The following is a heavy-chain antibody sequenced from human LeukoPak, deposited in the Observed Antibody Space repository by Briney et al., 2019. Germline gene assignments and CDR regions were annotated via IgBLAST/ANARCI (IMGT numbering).Heavy chain of an antibody. D-gene: IGHD3-10*01. V-gene: IGHV3-21*01. J-gene: IGHJ4*02. CDR1: GLTFSSYS. CDR2: ISSSSSYI. Sequence: PGGSLRLSCAASGLTFSSYSMNWVRQAPGKGLEWVSSISSSSSYIYYADSVKGRFTISRDNAKNSLYLQMNSLRAEDTAVYYCARDRVTMVRGVFDYWGQGTLVTVSS. CDR3: ARDRVTMVRGVFDY.